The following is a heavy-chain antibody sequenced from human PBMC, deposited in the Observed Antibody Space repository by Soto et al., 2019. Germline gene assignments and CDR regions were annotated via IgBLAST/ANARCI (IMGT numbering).Heavy chain of an antibody. J-gene: IGHJ4*02. CDR3: ARGDGYVVFDY. CDR1: GGTFNRYA. D-gene: IGHD5-12*01. Sequence: ASVKVSCKASGGTFNRYAISWVRQAPGQGLEWMGGFIPIFGTANYAQKFQGRVTITADESTSTAYMELSSLGSDDTAVYYCARGDGYVVFDYWGQGSLVTVSS. V-gene: IGHV1-69*13. CDR2: FIPIFGTA.